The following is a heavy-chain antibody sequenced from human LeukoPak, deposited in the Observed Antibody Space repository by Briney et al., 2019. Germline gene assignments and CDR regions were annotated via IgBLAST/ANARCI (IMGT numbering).Heavy chain of an antibody. CDR3: ARGVFCSSTSCYFPDFDY. CDR1: GGSISSYY. V-gene: IGHV4-4*07. Sequence: SETLSLTCTVSGGSISSYYWSWIRQPAGKGLEWIGRIYTSGSTNYNPSLKSRVTISVDTSKNQFSLKLSSVTAADAAVYYCARGVFCSSTSCYFPDFDYWGQGTLVTVSS. J-gene: IGHJ4*02. CDR2: IYTSGST. D-gene: IGHD2-2*01.